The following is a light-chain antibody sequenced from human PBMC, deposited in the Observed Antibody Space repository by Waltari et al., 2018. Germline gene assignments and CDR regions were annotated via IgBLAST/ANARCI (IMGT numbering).Light chain of an antibody. V-gene: IGKV3-15*01. CDR1: QSVSSN. Sequence: EIVMTQSPATLSVSPGERATLPCRASQSVSSNLAWYQQKPGQAPRLLIYGASTRATGIPARFSGSGSGTEFTLTISSLQSEDFAVYYCQQYNNWPPWTFGQGTRLEI. CDR3: QQYNNWPPWT. J-gene: IGKJ5*01. CDR2: GAS.